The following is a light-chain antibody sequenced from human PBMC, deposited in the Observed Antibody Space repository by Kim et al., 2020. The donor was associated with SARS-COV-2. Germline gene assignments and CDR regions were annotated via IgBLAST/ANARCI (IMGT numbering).Light chain of an antibody. CDR3: QQYNKRYT. J-gene: IGKJ2*01. V-gene: IGKV3-15*01. CDR2: GAS. Sequence: LSLSPEERATLSCRASQSVSSNLAWYQQKPGQAPRLLIYGASTRATGIPARFSGSGSGTEFTLTISSLQSEDFAVYYCQQYNKRYTFGQGTKLEI. CDR1: QSVSSN.